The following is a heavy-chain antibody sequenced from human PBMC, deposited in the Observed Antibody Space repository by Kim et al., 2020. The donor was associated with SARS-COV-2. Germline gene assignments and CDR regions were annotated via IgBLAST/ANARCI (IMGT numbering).Heavy chain of an antibody. Sequence: SETLSLTCSVSGDSISSSHYYWGWVRQPPGKGLEWIGRISYSGSTHYNPSLKSRVTISVDTSKNQFSLKLSSVTAADTAVYYCARQGWEQQGDFDHWGLGTLVTVSS. CDR1: GDSISSSHYY. V-gene: IGHV4-39*01. CDR2: ISYSGST. D-gene: IGHD6-13*01. J-gene: IGHJ4*02. CDR3: ARQGWEQQGDFDH.